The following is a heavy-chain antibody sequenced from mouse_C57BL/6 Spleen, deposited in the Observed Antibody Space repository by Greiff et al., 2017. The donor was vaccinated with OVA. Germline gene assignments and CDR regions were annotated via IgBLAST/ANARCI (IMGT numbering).Heavy chain of an antibody. V-gene: IGHV5-9-1*02. CDR3: TRGADWDWFAY. Sequence: EVNVVESGEGLVKPGGSLKLSCAASGFTFSSYAMSWVRQTPEKRLEWVAYISSGGDYIYYADTVKGRFTISRDNARNTLYLQMSSLKSEDTAMYYCTRGADWDWFAYWGQGTLVTVSA. CDR2: ISSGGDYI. J-gene: IGHJ3*01. D-gene: IGHD4-1*01. CDR1: GFTFSSYA.